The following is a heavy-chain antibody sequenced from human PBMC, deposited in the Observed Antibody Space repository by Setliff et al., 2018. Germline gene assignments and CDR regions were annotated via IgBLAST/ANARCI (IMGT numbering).Heavy chain of an antibody. V-gene: IGHV4-30-2*01. D-gene: IGHD2-2*01. Sequence: PSETLSLTCAVSGGSISSGDASWSWVRQPPGKGLEWIGYIYHAGSTYEDSVKGRFTISRDNAKNTLYLQMNSLRAEDTAVYYCARAHSSTLSVHDYWGQGTLVTVSS. CDR2: IYHAGST. CDR1: GGSISSGDAS. CDR3: ARAHSSTLSVHDY. J-gene: IGHJ4*02.